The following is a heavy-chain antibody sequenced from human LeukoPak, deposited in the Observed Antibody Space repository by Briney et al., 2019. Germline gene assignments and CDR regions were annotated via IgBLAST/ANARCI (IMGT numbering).Heavy chain of an antibody. CDR1: GFTFGSSW. D-gene: IGHD3-16*01. Sequence: GGSLRLSCAASGFTFGSSWMQWVRQAPGKGLVWVSRINTDGSTTSNADYADSVKGRFTISRDNAKNTLYLQMNSLRAEDMGVYYCARGDDESLDHWGQGTLVTVSS. V-gene: IGHV3-74*01. CDR3: ARGDDESLDH. CDR2: INTDGSTT. J-gene: IGHJ4*02.